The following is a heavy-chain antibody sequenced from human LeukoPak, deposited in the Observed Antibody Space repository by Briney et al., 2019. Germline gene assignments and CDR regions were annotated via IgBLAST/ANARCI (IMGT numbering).Heavy chain of an antibody. CDR2: ISGYNGDT. CDR1: GYTFTTSG. CDR3: ARGDGDY. J-gene: IGHJ4*02. D-gene: IGHD5-24*01. V-gene: IGHV1-18*01. Sequence: ASVKVSCKASGYTFTTSGLTWVRQAPGHGLEWMGWISGYNGDTSYAQRFQDRFTMTTDTSTSTAYMELRSLTSDDTAVYYCARGDGDYWGQGSLVTVSS.